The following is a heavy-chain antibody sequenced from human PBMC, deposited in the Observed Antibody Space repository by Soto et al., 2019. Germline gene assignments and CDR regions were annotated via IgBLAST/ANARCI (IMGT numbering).Heavy chain of an antibody. CDR3: ARAGGLRLDY. CDR1: GFTFSSYA. Sequence: QVQLVESGGGVVQPGRSLRLSCAASGFTFSSYAMHWVRQAPGKGLEWVAVISYDGSNKYYADSVKDRFTISRDISKNTLYLQMNSLRAEDTAVYYCARAGGLRLDYWGQGTLVTVSS. J-gene: IGHJ4*02. D-gene: IGHD2-15*01. CDR2: ISYDGSNK. V-gene: IGHV3-30-3*01.